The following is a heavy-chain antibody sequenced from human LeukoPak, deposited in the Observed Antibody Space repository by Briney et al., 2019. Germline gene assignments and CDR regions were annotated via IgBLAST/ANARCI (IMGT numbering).Heavy chain of an antibody. D-gene: IGHD4-17*01. J-gene: IGHJ1*01. V-gene: IGHV3-30*02. CDR2: IRYDGNNE. Sequence: HPGGSLRLSCAASGFNFRGYGMHWVRQAPGSGLEWVAFIRYDGNNEDYVDFVKGRFTISRDNSRNTLYLQMDSLRVDDTALYYCVKDAYSGDFGEYFHHWGQGTLVTVAS. CDR1: GFNFRGYG. CDR3: VKDAYSGDFGEYFHH.